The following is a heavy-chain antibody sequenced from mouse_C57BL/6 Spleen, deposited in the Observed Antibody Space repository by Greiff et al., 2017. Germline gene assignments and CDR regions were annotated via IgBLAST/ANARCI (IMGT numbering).Heavy chain of an antibody. D-gene: IGHD1-1*01. CDR3: ARWATVAFDY. J-gene: IGHJ2*01. V-gene: IGHV1-64*01. CDR1: GYTFTSYW. CDR2: IHPNGGST. Sequence: VQLQQPGAELVQPGASVKLSCKASGYTFTSYWMHWVKQRPGQGLEWIGMIHPNGGSTNYNEKFKSKATLTVDKSSSTAYMQLSSLTSEDSAVYYCARWATVAFDYWGQGTTLTVSS.